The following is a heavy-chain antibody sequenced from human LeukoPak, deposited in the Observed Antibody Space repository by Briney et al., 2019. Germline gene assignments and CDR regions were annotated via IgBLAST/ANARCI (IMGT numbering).Heavy chain of an antibody. V-gene: IGHV1-2*02. Sequence: GASVKVSCKASGYTFTSYAMHWVRQAPGQRLEWMGWINPNSGGTNYAQKFQGRVTMTRDTSISTAYMELSRLRSDDTAVYYCAREDIVVVPAAIDYWGQGTPVTVSS. CDR2: INPNSGGT. J-gene: IGHJ4*02. CDR1: GYTFTSYA. CDR3: AREDIVVVPAAIDY. D-gene: IGHD2-2*02.